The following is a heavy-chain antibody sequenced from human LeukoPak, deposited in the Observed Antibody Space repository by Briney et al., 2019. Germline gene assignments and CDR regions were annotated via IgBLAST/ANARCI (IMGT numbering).Heavy chain of an antibody. CDR3: TSGGRGLDV. D-gene: IGHD3-16*01. Sequence: GGSLRLSCAASGVTFSNYWMHWVRQAPGKGLVWVSRISLDGSITTYADSVQGRFTMSRDNAKSTLFLQMNSLRAEHAAVYYCTSGGRGLDVGGQGPTVTVSS. CDR1: GVTFSNYW. CDR2: ISLDGSIT. J-gene: IGHJ6*02. V-gene: IGHV3-74*01.